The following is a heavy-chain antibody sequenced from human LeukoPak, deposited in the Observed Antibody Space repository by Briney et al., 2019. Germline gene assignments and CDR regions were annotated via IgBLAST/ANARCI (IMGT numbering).Heavy chain of an antibody. Sequence: SETLSLTCPVSGGSISSYYWSWIRQPAGKGLEWIGRIYTSGSTNYNPSLKSRVTMSVDTSKNQFSLKLSSVTAADTAVYYCARYTSMVAFHAHGFDIWGQGTMVTVSS. CDR1: GGSISSYY. CDR3: ARYTSMVAFHAHGFDI. CDR2: IYTSGST. J-gene: IGHJ3*02. V-gene: IGHV4-4*07. D-gene: IGHD5-18*01.